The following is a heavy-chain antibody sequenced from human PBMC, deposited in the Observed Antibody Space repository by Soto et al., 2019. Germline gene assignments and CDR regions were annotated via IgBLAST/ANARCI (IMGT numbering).Heavy chain of an antibody. Sequence: SLRLSCAASGFTFSSYGMHWVRQAPGKGLEWVAVISYDGSNKYYADSVKGRFTISRDNSKNTLYLQMNSLRAEDTAVYYCAKDPTSSSELLLVDYFDYWGQGTLVTVSS. CDR1: GFTFSSYG. CDR3: AKDPTSSSELLLVDYFDY. V-gene: IGHV3-30*18. D-gene: IGHD2-15*01. CDR2: ISYDGSNK. J-gene: IGHJ4*02.